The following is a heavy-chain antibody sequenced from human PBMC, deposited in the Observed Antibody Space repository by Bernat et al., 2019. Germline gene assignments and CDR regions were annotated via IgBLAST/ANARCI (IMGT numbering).Heavy chain of an antibody. Sequence: QVQLVESGGGVVQPGRSLRLSCAASGFTFSSYGMHWVRQAPGKGLEWVAVISYDGSNKYYADSVKGRFTISRDNSKNTLYLQMNSLRAEDTAVYYCAKPLGHTHHYLDYWGQGTLVTVSS. D-gene: IGHD7-27*01. V-gene: IGHV3-30*18. CDR3: AKPLGHTHHYLDY. CDR2: ISYDGSNK. J-gene: IGHJ4*02. CDR1: GFTFSSYG.